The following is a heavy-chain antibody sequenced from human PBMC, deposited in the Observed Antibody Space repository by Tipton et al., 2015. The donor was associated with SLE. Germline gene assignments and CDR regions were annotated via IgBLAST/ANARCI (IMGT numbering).Heavy chain of an antibody. J-gene: IGHJ5*02. V-gene: IGHV3-30*02. Sequence: SLRLSCSASGFTFSDYTMNWVRQAPGKGLEWVAFIRNDGSDKYYAESVMGRFTISRDNSRNTVYLQMNSLRPEDTGVYYCAKDGIRITYYFPSWGQGTLVTVSS. CDR3: AKDGIRITYYFPS. CDR2: IRNDGSDK. CDR1: GFTFSDYT. D-gene: IGHD3/OR15-3a*01.